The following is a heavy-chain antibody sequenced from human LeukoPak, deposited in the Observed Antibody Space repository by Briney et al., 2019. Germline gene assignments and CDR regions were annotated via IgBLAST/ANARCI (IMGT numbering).Heavy chain of an antibody. CDR2: VDPEDGET. CDR1: GYTFTDYY. CDR3: ATDLVVVAQTPNDY. Sequence: ASVKISCKVSGYTFTDYYMHWVQQAPGKGLEWMGLVDPEDGETIYAVKFQGRVTITADTSTDTAYMELSSLRSEDTAVYSCATDLVVVAQTPNDYWGQGTLVTVSS. J-gene: IGHJ4*02. V-gene: IGHV1-69-2*01. D-gene: IGHD2-15*01.